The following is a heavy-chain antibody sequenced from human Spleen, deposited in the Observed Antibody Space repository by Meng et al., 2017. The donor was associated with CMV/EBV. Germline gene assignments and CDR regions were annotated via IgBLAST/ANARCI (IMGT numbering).Heavy chain of an antibody. CDR3: AGLLGYCSSTSCYDGGINWFDP. CDR1: DDSISSSY. Sequence: LSLTCTVSDDSISSSYWTWIRQPPGKGLEWVAVISYDGSNKYYADSVKGRFTISRDNSKNTLYLQMNSLRAEDTAVYYCAGLLGYCSSTSCYDGGINWFDPWGQGTLVTVSS. D-gene: IGHD2-2*01. V-gene: IGHV3-30*03. CDR2: ISYDGSNK. J-gene: IGHJ5*02.